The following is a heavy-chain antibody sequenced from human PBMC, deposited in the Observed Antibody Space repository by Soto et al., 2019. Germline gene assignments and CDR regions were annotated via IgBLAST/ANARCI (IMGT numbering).Heavy chain of an antibody. J-gene: IGHJ5*01. Sequence: PGESLKISCKGSGYSFTSYWIGWVRQMPGKGLEWMGIIYPGDSDTRYSPSFQGQVTISADKSISTAYLQWSSLKASDTAMYYCVRVPIGHSDDSGYSDSWGQGTQVTVSS. CDR1: GYSFTSYW. D-gene: IGHD3-22*01. CDR3: VRVPIGHSDDSGYSDS. V-gene: IGHV5-51*01. CDR2: IYPGDSDT.